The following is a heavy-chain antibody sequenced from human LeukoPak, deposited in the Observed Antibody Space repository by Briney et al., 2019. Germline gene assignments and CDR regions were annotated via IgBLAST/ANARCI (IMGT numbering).Heavy chain of an antibody. CDR1: GFTFSTNA. CDR2: ISFDGSSD. CDR3: ARDGANDLCKGGAYFQD. Sequence: PGGSLRLSCAASGFTFSTNAMHWVRQAPGKGLEWMAVISFDGSSDTYADPVEGRFTISKDNSKNTLYLQMNSLRNDDTAVYYCARDGANDLCKGGAYFQDWGQGALVTVSS. D-gene: IGHD4/OR15-4a*01. V-gene: IGHV3-30-3*01. J-gene: IGHJ1*01.